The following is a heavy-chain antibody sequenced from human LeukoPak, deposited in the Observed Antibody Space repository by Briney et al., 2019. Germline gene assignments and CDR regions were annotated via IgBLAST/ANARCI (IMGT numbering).Heavy chain of an antibody. D-gene: IGHD5-24*01. Sequence: EASVKVSCKASGYTFTSYYMHWVRQAPGQGLEWMGIITPIGGSTIYAQKFQGRVTMTRDTSTSTVYMELSSLRSEDTAVYYCARALRMATIPGVNMNYFDYWGQGTLVTVSS. CDR3: ARALRMATIPGVNMNYFDY. V-gene: IGHV1-46*01. CDR1: GYTFTSYY. J-gene: IGHJ4*02. CDR2: ITPIGGST.